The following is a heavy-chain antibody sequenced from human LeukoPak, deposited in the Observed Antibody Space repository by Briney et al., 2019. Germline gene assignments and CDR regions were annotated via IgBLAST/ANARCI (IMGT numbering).Heavy chain of an antibody. Sequence: GGSLRLSCAASGFTFSSYAMHWVRQAPGKGLEWVAVTSYDGSNKYYADSVKGRFTISRDNSKNTLYLQMNSLRAEDTAVYYCARDFYSIAVAGYFDLWGRGTLVTVSS. V-gene: IGHV3-30-3*01. J-gene: IGHJ2*01. CDR1: GFTFSSYA. CDR3: ARDFYSIAVAGYFDL. D-gene: IGHD6-19*01. CDR2: TSYDGSNK.